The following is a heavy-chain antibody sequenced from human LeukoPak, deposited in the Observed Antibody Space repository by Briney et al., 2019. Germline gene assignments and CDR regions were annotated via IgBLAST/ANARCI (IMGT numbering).Heavy chain of an antibody. CDR3: ARGAQLADF. J-gene: IGHJ4*02. V-gene: IGHV3-64*01. D-gene: IGHD6-13*01. CDR2: IGPDGGTT. CDR1: GFTFYTYG. Sequence: GGSLRLSCAASGFTFYTYGMHWVRQAPGKGLEYVSGIGPDGGTTYYANSVKGRFTISRDNSKSMLYLQMGSLTADDMAVYYCARGAQLADFWGQGTLVTVSS.